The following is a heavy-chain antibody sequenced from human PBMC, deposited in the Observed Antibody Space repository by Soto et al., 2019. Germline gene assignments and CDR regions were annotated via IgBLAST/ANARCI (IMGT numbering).Heavy chain of an antibody. CDR2: INPNSGGT. CDR3: ASRIVGATTGLDAFDI. D-gene: IGHD1-26*01. CDR1: GYTFTGYY. Sequence: ASVKVSCKASGYTFTGYYMHWVRQAPGQGLEWMGWINPNSGGTNYAQKFQGWVTMTRDTSISTAYMELSSLRSGDTAVYYCASRIVGATTGLDAFDIWGQGTMVTVSS. J-gene: IGHJ3*02. V-gene: IGHV1-2*04.